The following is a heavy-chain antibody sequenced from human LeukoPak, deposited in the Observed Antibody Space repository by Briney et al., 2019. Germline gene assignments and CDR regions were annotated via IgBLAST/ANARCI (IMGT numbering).Heavy chain of an antibody. Sequence: SETLSLTCAVYGGSFSGYYWSWIRQPPGKGLEWIGEINHSGSTNYNPSLKSRVTISVDTSKNQFSQKLSSVTAADTAVYYCARGRLPKDGYQALGAVDFDYWGQGTLVTVSS. V-gene: IGHV4-34*01. CDR2: INHSGST. J-gene: IGHJ4*02. CDR1: GGSFSGYY. D-gene: IGHD5-24*01. CDR3: ARGRLPKDGYQALGAVDFDY.